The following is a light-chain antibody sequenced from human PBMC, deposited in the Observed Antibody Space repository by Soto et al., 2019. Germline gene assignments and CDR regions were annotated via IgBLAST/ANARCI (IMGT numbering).Light chain of an antibody. CDR3: SSYTTTSTLV. CDR1: SSDVGGYNY. Sequence: SALTQPASVSGSPEQSITISCIGTSSDVGGYNYVSWYQQHPAKAPKLIIYEVSNRPSGVSNRFSGSKSGNTASLTISGLQAEDEADYYCSSYTTTSTLVFGGGTKLTVL. CDR2: EVS. V-gene: IGLV2-14*01. J-gene: IGLJ3*02.